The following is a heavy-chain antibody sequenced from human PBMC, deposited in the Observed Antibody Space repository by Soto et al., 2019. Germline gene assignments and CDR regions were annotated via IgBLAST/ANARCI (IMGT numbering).Heavy chain of an antibody. D-gene: IGHD3-3*01. CDR1: GGTFSSYA. CDR2: IIPIFGTA. J-gene: IGHJ6*02. Sequence: QVQLVQSGAEVKKPGSSVKVSCKASGGTFSSYAISWVRQAPGQGLEWMGGIIPIFGTANYAQKFQGRVTITADESTSTAYMELSSLRSEDTAVYYCARDLWATIFGGPDYYYYGMDVWGQGTTVTVSS. CDR3: ARDLWATIFGGPDYYYYGMDV. V-gene: IGHV1-69*01.